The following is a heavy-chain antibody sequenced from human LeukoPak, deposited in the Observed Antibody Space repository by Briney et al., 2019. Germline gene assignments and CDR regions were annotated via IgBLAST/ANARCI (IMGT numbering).Heavy chain of an antibody. V-gene: IGHV1-18*01. CDR3: ARVDSSGWRGDYYYYYYMDV. Sequence: ASVKVSCKASGYTFTSYGISWVRQAPGQGLEWMGWISAYNGNTNYAQKLQGRVTMTTDTSTSTAYMELRSLRSDDTAVYYCARVDSSGWRGDYYYYYYMDVWGKGTTVTVSS. CDR1: GYTFTSYG. D-gene: IGHD6-19*01. CDR2: ISAYNGNT. J-gene: IGHJ6*03.